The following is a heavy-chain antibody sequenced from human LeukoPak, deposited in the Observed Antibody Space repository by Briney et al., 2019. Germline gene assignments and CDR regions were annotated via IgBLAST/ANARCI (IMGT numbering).Heavy chain of an antibody. Sequence: GESLKISCKGSGYSFTSYWIGWVRQMPGKGLEWMGIIYPGDSDTRYSPSFQGQVTISADKSISTAYLQWSSLKASDTAMYYCARLPDGRYRSGWYVDYWGQGTLATVSS. CDR2: IYPGDSDT. CDR1: GYSFTSYW. V-gene: IGHV5-51*01. J-gene: IGHJ4*02. CDR3: ARLPDGRYRSGWYVDY. D-gene: IGHD6-19*01.